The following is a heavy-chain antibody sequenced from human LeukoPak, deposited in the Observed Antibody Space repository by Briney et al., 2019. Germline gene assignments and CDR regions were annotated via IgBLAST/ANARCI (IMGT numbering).Heavy chain of an antibody. J-gene: IGHJ4*02. CDR3: AKDLADYYDSSGSIDY. Sequence: PGGSLRLSCAASGFTFNNYGMHWVRQAPGKGLEWVAFIRYDGSNKYYADSVKGRFTISRDNSKNTLSLQVNSLRAEDTAVFYCAKDLADYYDSSGSIDYWGQGTLVAVSS. V-gene: IGHV3-30*02. CDR2: IRYDGSNK. D-gene: IGHD3-22*01. CDR1: GFTFNNYG.